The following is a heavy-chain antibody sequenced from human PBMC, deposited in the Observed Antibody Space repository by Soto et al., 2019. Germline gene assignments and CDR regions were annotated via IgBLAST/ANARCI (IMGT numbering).Heavy chain of an antibody. V-gene: IGHV3-48*01. CDR1: GFSFSHYS. D-gene: IGHD3-22*01. CDR3: ARDHPDYYDSSGYSDDAFDI. Sequence: GGSLRLSCAASGFSFSHYSMIWVRQAPGKGLEWLSYISSESGTIYYAESVKGRFTVSRDNAKNSLYLQMNSLRAEDTAVYYCARDHPDYYDSSGYSDDAFDIWGQGTMVTVSS. CDR2: ISSESGTI. J-gene: IGHJ3*02.